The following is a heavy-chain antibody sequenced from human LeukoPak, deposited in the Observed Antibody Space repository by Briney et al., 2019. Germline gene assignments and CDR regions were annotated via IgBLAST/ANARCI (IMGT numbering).Heavy chain of an antibody. Sequence: SETLSLTCTVSGGSISSYYWSWIRQPPGKGLEWIGYIYYSGSTNYNPSLKSRVTISVDTSKNQFSLKLSSVTAADTAVYYCARGRFDELFLDYWGQGTLITVSS. J-gene: IGHJ4*02. V-gene: IGHV4-59*01. CDR1: GGSISSYY. CDR2: IYYSGST. D-gene: IGHD3-10*01. CDR3: ARGRFDELFLDY.